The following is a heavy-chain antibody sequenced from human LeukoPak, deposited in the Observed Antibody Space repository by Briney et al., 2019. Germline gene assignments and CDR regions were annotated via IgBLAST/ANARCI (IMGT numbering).Heavy chain of an antibody. CDR3: ASSDSSGHFDY. CDR1: GYSFTSYW. Sequence: GESLKISCKGSGYSFTSYWIGWARQLPGKGLEWMGIIYPGDSDTRYSPSSQGQVTISADKSITTAYLQWSSLEASDTAMYYCASSDSSGHFDYWGQGTLVTVSS. V-gene: IGHV5-51*01. J-gene: IGHJ4*02. CDR2: IYPGDSDT. D-gene: IGHD3-22*01.